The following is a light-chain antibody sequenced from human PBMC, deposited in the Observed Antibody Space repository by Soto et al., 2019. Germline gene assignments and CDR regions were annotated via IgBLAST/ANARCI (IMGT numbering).Light chain of an antibody. CDR1: QSVTIY. Sequence: DIQMTQAPSSLSASVGDRVTITCRASQSVTIYLNWYQQKPGKAPKLLIYAASSLQSGVPSRFSGSGSGTDFTVTISILQPEDSASYFCQQSISAPLTFGGGTKVEIK. J-gene: IGKJ4*01. V-gene: IGKV1-39*01. CDR3: QQSISAPLT. CDR2: AAS.